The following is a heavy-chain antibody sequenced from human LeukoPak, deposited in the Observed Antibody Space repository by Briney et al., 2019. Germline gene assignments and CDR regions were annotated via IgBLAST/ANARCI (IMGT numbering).Heavy chain of an antibody. V-gene: IGHV3-23*01. CDR1: GFTFSSYA. J-gene: IGHJ4*02. CDR2: ISGSGGST. CDR3: VTYYYDSSGYYLFFGGPPIDY. D-gene: IGHD3-22*01. Sequence: GGSLRPSCAASGFTFSSYAMSWVRQAPGKGLEWVSAISGSGGSTYYADSVKGRFTISRDNSKNTLYLQMNSLRAEDTAVYYCVTYYYDSSGYYLFFGGPPIDYWGQGTLVTVSS.